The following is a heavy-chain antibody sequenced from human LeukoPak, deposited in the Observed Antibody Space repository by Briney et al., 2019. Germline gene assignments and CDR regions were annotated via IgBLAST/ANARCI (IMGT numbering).Heavy chain of an antibody. CDR1: GGSFSGYY. J-gene: IGHJ4*02. D-gene: IGHD2-15*01. Sequence: SETLSLTCAVYGGSFSGYYWSWIRQPPGKGLEWIGEINHSGSTNHNPSLKSRVTISVDTSKNQFSLKLSSVTAADTAVYYCARGYCSGGSCYTLDYWGQGTLVTVSS. CDR3: ARGYCSGGSCYTLDY. V-gene: IGHV4-34*01. CDR2: INHSGST.